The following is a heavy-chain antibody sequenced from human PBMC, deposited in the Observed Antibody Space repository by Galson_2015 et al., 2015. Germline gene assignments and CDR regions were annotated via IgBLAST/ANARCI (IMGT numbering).Heavy chain of an antibody. CDR3: ARDLSYYDSSGFDAFDI. J-gene: IGHJ3*02. V-gene: IGHV1-8*01. D-gene: IGHD3-22*01. CDR1: GYTFTSYD. Sequence: SVKVSCKASGYTFTSYDINWVRQATGQGLEWMGWMNPNSGNTGYAQKFQGRVTMTRDTSASTVYMELSSLRSEDTAVYYCARDLSYYDSSGFDAFDIWGQGTMVTVSS. CDR2: MNPNSGNT.